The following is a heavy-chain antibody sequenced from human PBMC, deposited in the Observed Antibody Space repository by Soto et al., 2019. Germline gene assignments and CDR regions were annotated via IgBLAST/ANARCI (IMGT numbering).Heavy chain of an antibody. D-gene: IGHD5-18*01. Sequence: SETLSLTCTVSGGSISSYYWSWIRQPPGKGLEWIGYIYYSGSTNYNPSLKSRVTISVDTSKNQFSLKLSSVTAADTAVYYCAREVGYSYGYLRWFDPWGQGTLVTVPQ. V-gene: IGHV4-59*01. CDR3: AREVGYSYGYLRWFDP. J-gene: IGHJ5*02. CDR2: IYYSGST. CDR1: GGSISSYY.